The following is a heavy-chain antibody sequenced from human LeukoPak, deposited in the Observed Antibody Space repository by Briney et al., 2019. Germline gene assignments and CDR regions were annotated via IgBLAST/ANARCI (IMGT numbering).Heavy chain of an antibody. CDR1: GFTFSSYA. Sequence: GGSLRLSCAASGFTFSSYAMSWVRQAPGKGLEWVSGISGSGDNTYYADSVKGRFTISRDNAKNSLYLQMNSLRAEDTAVYYCARDRYGGYAFDYWGQGTLVTVSS. D-gene: IGHD5-12*01. J-gene: IGHJ4*02. V-gene: IGHV3-23*01. CDR2: ISGSGDNT. CDR3: ARDRYGGYAFDY.